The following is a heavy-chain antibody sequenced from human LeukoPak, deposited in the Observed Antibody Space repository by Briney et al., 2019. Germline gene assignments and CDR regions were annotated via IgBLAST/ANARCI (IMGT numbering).Heavy chain of an antibody. CDR2: IYYSGST. CDR3: ARSPVVVVAATRLRRWFDP. Sequence: LGALSVTCTDSGGSISSYYWCWMRPPPGKGREWMGYIYYSGSTNYNPSLKSRVTISIDTSKNQFSLRLSSVTAADTAVYYCARSPVVVVAATRLRRWFDPWGQGTLVTVSS. V-gene: IGHV4-59*01. CDR1: GGSISSYY. D-gene: IGHD2-15*01. J-gene: IGHJ5*02.